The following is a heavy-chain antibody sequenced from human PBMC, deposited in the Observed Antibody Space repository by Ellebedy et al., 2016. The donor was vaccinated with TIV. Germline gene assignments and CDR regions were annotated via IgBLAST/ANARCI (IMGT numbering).Heavy chain of an antibody. D-gene: IGHD1/OR15-1a*01. J-gene: IGHJ3*02. CDR1: GFAFSTFA. CDR3: ARTGPAMTHVDPFDI. Sequence: GESLKISCTASGFAFSTFAMSWVRQAPGQGLEWVSAITGISAGDNRFYADSVKGRFTISRDNSKNTLYLQFNSLRAEDTAIYYCARTGPAMTHVDPFDIWGQGTMVTVSS. CDR2: ITGISAGDNR. V-gene: IGHV3-23*01.